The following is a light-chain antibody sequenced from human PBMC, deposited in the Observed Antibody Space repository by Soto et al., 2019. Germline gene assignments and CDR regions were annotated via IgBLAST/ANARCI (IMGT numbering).Light chain of an antibody. J-gene: IGKJ1*01. Sequence: DIQMTQSPSTLSASIGERVTITCRASQTVTTYLTWYQQKPGKAPKLLIYKTSTLETGVPSRFSGSGSGTEFTLTISSLQPDDFATYYCQQYRNYPWTFGQGTEVEMK. CDR1: QTVTTY. CDR3: QQYRNYPWT. V-gene: IGKV1-5*03. CDR2: KTS.